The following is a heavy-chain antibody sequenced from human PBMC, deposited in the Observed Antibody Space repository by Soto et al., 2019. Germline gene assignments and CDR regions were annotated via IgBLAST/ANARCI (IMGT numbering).Heavy chain of an antibody. D-gene: IGHD5-18*01. Sequence: ASVKVSCKASGYTFTGYYMHWVRQAPGQGLEWMGWINPNSGGTNYAQKFQGRVTMTRDKSISTAYLQWSSLKASDTAMYYCARGGYSYGPGSRHFDYWCQGTLVTVSS. CDR2: INPNSGGT. J-gene: IGHJ4*02. CDR3: ARGGYSYGPGSRHFDY. V-gene: IGHV1-2*02. CDR1: GYTFTGYY.